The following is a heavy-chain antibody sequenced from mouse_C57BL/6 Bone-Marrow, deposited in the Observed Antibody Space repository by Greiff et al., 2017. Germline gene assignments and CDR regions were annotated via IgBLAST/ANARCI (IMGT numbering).Heavy chain of an antibody. CDR3: ATNWGFDY. CDR1: GYTFTSYT. D-gene: IGHD4-1*01. Sequence: VQLQQSGAELARPGASVKMSCKASGYTFTSYTMHWVKQRPGQGLEWIGYINPSSGYTKYNQKFKDKATLTADKSSSTAYMPLSSLTSEDSAVYYCATNWGFDYWGQGTTLTVSS. J-gene: IGHJ2*01. V-gene: IGHV1-4*01. CDR2: INPSSGYT.